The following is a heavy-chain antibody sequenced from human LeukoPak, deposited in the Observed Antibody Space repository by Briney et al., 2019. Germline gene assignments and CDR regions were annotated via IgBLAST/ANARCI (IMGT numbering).Heavy chain of an antibody. CDR3: ARDPSRGAIAAAGDY. J-gene: IGHJ4*02. D-gene: IGHD6-13*01. Sequence: ASVKVSCKASGYTFTSYGISWLRQAPGQGLEWMGWIIAYNGNTNYAQKLQGRVTMTTDTSTSTAYMELRSLRSDETAVYYCARDPSRGAIAAAGDYWGQGTLVTVSS. V-gene: IGHV1-18*01. CDR1: GYTFTSYG. CDR2: IIAYNGNT.